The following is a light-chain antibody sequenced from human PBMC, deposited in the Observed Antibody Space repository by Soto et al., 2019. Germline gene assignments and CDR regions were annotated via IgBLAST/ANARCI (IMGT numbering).Light chain of an antibody. Sequence: QAVVTQPPSVSGAPGQRVTISCTGSNSNIGAGYDVHWYQQFPGTAPKLLIYVNNNRPSGVPDRFSGSKSGTSASLAITGLQAEDEADYYCQSYDSSLSGSRVFGGGTKLTVL. V-gene: IGLV1-40*01. CDR1: NSNIGAGYD. CDR3: QSYDSSLSGSRV. CDR2: VNN. J-gene: IGLJ3*02.